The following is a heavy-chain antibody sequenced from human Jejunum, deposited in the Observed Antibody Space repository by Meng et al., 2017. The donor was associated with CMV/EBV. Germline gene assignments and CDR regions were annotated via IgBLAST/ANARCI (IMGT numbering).Heavy chain of an antibody. CDR3: ARDGRVHSYGQGYFDY. CDR1: GDTLIGNLSN. V-gene: IGHV4-39*07. Sequence: SVQDLRKSSITLLLTLLLVGDTLIGNLSNWGWILQSSGKGLEWIASFYYTGGTSYNPSLKSRVFISVDTYKIQFSLNLNSVTAADTAVYYCARDGRVHSYGQGYFDYWGQGSLVTVSS. CDR2: FYYTGGT. D-gene: IGHD5-18*01. J-gene: IGHJ4*01.